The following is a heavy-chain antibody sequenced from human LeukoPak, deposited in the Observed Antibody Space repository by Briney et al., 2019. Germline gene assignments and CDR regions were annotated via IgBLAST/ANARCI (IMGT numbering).Heavy chain of an antibody. CDR3: ARDRGYYGSGSYIAFDY. V-gene: IGHV3-48*03. J-gene: IGHJ4*02. Sequence: GVSLRLLCGACGFTFSSYEKNWVRQAPGKGGEGVSYIRCSGSTIYYADSVKGRFTISRDNAKNSLYLQMNSLRAEDAAVYYCARDRGYYGSGSYIAFDYWGQGTLVTVSS. CDR2: IRCSGSTI. D-gene: IGHD3-10*01. CDR1: GFTFSSYE.